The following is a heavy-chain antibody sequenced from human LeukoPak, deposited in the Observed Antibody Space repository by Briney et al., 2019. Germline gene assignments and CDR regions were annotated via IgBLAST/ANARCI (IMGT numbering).Heavy chain of an antibody. CDR1: GYSFTSYW. J-gene: IGHJ4*02. CDR2: IYPGDSDT. D-gene: IGHD3-16*01. CDR3: ATVVIGGVTY. Sequence: GESLKISCKGSGYSFTSYWIGWVRQMPGKSLEWMGIIYPGDSDTRYSPSFRGQVTISADNSISTAYLQWSSLQASDTAIYYCATVVIGGVTYWGQGTLVTVSS. V-gene: IGHV5-51*01.